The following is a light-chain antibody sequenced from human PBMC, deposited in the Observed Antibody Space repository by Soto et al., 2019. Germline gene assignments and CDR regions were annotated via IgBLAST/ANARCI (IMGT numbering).Light chain of an antibody. CDR2: GAS. CDR1: QSVSSN. V-gene: IGKV3-15*01. CDR3: QQYNNWPPYT. Sequence: EIVMRQSPATLSVSPGERATLSCRASQSVSSNLAWYQQKPGQAPRLLIYGASTRATGIPARFSGGGSGTEFTLTISSLQSEDFAVYYCQQYNNWPPYTFGQGTKLEIK. J-gene: IGKJ2*01.